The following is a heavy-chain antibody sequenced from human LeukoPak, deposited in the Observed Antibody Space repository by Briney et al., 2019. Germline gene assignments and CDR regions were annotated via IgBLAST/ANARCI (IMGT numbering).Heavy chain of an antibody. CDR3: ARYSYGYTAFDY. Sequence: GSLRLSCVASGFTFSSYEMIWVRQAPGRGLEWISYISSSGTTIYYADSVKGRLTISRDNAKNSLYLQMNSLRAEDTAVYYCARYSYGYTAFDYWGQGTPVTISS. CDR2: ISSSGTTI. D-gene: IGHD3-16*01. V-gene: IGHV3-48*03. J-gene: IGHJ4*02. CDR1: GFTFSSYE.